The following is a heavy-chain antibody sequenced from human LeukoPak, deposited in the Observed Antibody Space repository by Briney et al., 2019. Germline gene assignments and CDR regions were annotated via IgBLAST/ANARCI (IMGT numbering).Heavy chain of an antibody. V-gene: IGHV4-30-4*01. J-gene: IGHJ5*02. CDR3: ARDQGYCSGGSCYRNYWFDP. Sequence: SETLSLTCTVSGGSISSGDYYWSWIRQPPRKGLEWIGYIYYSGSTYYNPSLKSRVTISVDTSKNQFSLKLSSVTAADTAVYYCARDQGYCSGGSCYRNYWFDPWGQGTLVTVSS. D-gene: IGHD2-15*01. CDR1: GGSISSGDYY. CDR2: IYYSGST.